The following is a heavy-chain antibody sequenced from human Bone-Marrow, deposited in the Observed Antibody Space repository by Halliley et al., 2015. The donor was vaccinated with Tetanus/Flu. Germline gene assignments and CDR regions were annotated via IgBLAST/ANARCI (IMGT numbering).Heavy chain of an antibody. Sequence: TLSLTCDVSGGSVTGGIYYWSWIRQPPGKGLEWIGYIYYNGNTYYKPSLKSRVTISLDTSKNRFSLKLSSVTAADTAVYYCARDLQFGEFSSGFDPWGQGTLVTVSS. D-gene: IGHD3-10*01. CDR1: GGSVTGGIYY. V-gene: IGHV4-61*01. CDR3: ARDLQFGEFSSGFDP. CDR2: IYYNGNT. J-gene: IGHJ5*02.